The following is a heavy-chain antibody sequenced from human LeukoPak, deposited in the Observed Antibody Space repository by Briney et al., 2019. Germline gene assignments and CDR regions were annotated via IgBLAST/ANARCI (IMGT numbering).Heavy chain of an antibody. J-gene: IGHJ5*02. CDR2: IYPGDSDT. D-gene: IGHD4-23*01. CDR1: GYSFTSYW. V-gene: IGHV5-51*01. CDR3: ARLETVAAATGQNWFDP. Sequence: GESLKISCKGSGYSFTSYWIGWVRQMPGKGLEWMGIIYPGDSDTRYSPSFQGQVTISADKSISTAYLQWSSLKASDTAMYYCARLETVAAATGQNWFDPWGRGTLVTVSS.